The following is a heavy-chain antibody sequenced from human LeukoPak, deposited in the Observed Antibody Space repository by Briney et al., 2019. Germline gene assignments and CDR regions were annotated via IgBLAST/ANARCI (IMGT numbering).Heavy chain of an antibody. CDR2: ISGGSTTI. CDR3: ARVGRYSGYY. D-gene: IGHD5-12*01. J-gene: IGHJ4*02. V-gene: IGHV3-48*01. Sequence: GGSLRLSCAASGFIFRSYSMNWVRQAPGKGLEWVSYISGGSTTIYYADSVKGRFTISRDNAKNSLYLQMNSLRAEDTAVYYCARVGRYSGYYWGQGTLVTVSS. CDR1: GFIFRSYS.